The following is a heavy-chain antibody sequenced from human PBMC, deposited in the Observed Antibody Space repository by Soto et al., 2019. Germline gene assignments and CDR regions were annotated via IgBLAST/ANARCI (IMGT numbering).Heavy chain of an antibody. CDR3: AKDVESGWYEAFDY. CDR1: GFAFSQYG. D-gene: IGHD6-19*01. Sequence: GGSLRLSCTASGFAFSQYGMSWARQAPGKGLEWVSSIRSFDYRTNYADSVKGRFTISRDNSKSTLSLQMNSLRAEDTAVYYCAKDVESGWYEAFDYWGPGTLVTVSS. J-gene: IGHJ4*02. CDR2: IRSFDYRT. V-gene: IGHV3-23*01.